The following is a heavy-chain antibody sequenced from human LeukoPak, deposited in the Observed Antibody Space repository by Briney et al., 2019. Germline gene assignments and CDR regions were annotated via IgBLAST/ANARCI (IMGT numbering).Heavy chain of an antibody. CDR2: ISGSGGST. Sequence: PGGSLRLSCAASGFTFSSYAMSWVRQAPGKGLEWVSAISGSGGSTYYADSVKGRFTISRDNSKNTLYLQMNSLRADNTAVYYCAKDRGSSGWYGRYFEYWGQGTLVTVSS. V-gene: IGHV3-23*01. CDR1: GFTFSSYA. CDR3: AKDRGSSGWYGRYFEY. D-gene: IGHD6-19*01. J-gene: IGHJ4*02.